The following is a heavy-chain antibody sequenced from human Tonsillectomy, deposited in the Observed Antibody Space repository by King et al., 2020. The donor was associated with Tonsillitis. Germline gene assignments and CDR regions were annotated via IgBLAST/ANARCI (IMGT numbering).Heavy chain of an antibody. CDR1: GFTFSSYG. CDR3: AKDLHVLRYFDWLLEY. V-gene: IGHV3-30*18. J-gene: IGHJ4*02. Sequence: VQLVESGGGVIQPGRSLRLSCAASGFTFSSYGMHWVRQAPGKGLKWVAVISYDESNKYYADSVKGRFTISRDNSKNTLYLQMNSLRAEDTAVYYCAKDLHVLRYFDWLLEYWGQGTLVTVSS. CDR2: ISYDESNK. D-gene: IGHD3-9*01.